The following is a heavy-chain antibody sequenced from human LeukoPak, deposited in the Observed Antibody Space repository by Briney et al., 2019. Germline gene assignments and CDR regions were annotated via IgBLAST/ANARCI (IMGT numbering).Heavy chain of an antibody. CDR1: GFTFSNYW. V-gene: IGHV3-7*01. J-gene: IGHJ2*01. Sequence: GGSLRLSCAASGFTFSNYWVTWVRQAPGKGLEWVANIKHDGSDKYYVDSVKGRFTVSRDNAKNSLSLQMNSLRADDTAVYYCARTDYGDYDWYFDLWGRGTLVTVSS. D-gene: IGHD4-17*01. CDR3: ARTDYGDYDWYFDL. CDR2: IKHDGSDK.